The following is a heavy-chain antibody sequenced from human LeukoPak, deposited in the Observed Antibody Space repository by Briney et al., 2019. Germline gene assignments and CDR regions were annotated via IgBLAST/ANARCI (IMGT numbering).Heavy chain of an antibody. CDR3: AKDTHSGSYYPDY. CDR2: ISASGDYT. V-gene: IGHV3-23*01. D-gene: IGHD1-26*01. J-gene: IGHJ4*02. Sequence: GGSLRLSCAASGITFSSYGMSWVRQAPGKGLEWVSSISASGDYTYYADSVKGRFTISRDNSKNTLYVQMNSLRAEDTAVYYCAKDTHSGSYYPDYWGQGTLVTVSS. CDR1: GITFSSYG.